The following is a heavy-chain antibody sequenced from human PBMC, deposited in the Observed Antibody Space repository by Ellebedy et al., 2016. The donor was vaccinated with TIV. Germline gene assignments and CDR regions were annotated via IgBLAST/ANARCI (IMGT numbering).Heavy chain of an antibody. J-gene: IGHJ4*02. CDR2: IDPTDSYT. CDR1: GYSFSTYW. V-gene: IGHV5-10-1*04. CDR3: ARPSDWNDGYFHY. D-gene: IGHD1-1*01. Sequence: GESLKISCKASGYSFSTYWITWVRQMPGKGLEWMGKIDPTDSYTNYSPSFQGQVTISADKSISTAYLQWNSLKASDTAMFYCARPSDWNDGYFHYWGQGTLVTVSS.